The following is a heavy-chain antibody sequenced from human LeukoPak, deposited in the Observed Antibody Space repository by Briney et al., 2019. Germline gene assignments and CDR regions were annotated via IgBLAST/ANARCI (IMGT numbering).Heavy chain of an antibody. CDR1: GFTFSSYA. D-gene: IGHD2-2*01. J-gene: IGHJ4*02. CDR2: ISGSGGST. Sequence: GGSLRLSCAASGFTFSSYAMSWVRQAPGKGLEWVSGISGSGGSTYYADSVKGRFTISRDNSKNTVYVQMNSLRAEDTAVYYCAKDMAVVSAATDYWAREPWSPSPQ. CDR3: AKDMAVVSAATDY. V-gene: IGHV3-23*01.